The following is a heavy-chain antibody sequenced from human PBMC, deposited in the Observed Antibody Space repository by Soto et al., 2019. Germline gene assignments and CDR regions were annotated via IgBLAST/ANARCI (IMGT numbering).Heavy chain of an antibody. Sequence: ASVKVSCKASGYTFTSYYMHWVRQAPGQGLEWMGIINPSGGSTSYAQKFQGRVTMTRDTSTSTVYMELSSLRSEDTAVYYCARGSLNSSSGYDLRGFDYWGQGTLVTSPQ. V-gene: IGHV1-46*01. CDR3: ARGSLNSSSGYDLRGFDY. D-gene: IGHD5-12*01. CDR1: GYTFTSYY. CDR2: INPSGGST. J-gene: IGHJ4*02.